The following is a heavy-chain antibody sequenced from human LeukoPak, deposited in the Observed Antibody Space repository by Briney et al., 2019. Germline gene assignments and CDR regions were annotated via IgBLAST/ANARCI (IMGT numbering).Heavy chain of an antibody. CDR3: AKRYCSGTSCPLYYYYGMDV. CDR2: ISGSGGST. D-gene: IGHD2-2*01. V-gene: IGHV3-23*01. Sequence: GGSLRLSCAASGFTFSSYAMSWVRQAPGKGLEWVSAISGSGGSTYYADSVKGRFTISRDNSKNTLFLQMNSLRAEDTAAYYCAKRYCSGTSCPLYYYYGMDVWGQGTTVTVSS. CDR1: GFTFSSYA. J-gene: IGHJ6*02.